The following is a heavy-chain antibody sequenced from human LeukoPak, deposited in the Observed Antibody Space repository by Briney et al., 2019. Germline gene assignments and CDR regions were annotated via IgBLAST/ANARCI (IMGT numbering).Heavy chain of an antibody. V-gene: IGHV4-34*01. D-gene: IGHD6-13*01. Sequence: PSETLSLTCAVYGGSFSGYYWSWIRQPPGKGLEWIGEINHSGSTNYNPSLKSRVTISVDTSKNQFSLKLSSVTAADTAVYYCARGKVGQQLISRYFDYWGQGTLVTVSS. CDR2: INHSGST. CDR3: ARGKVGQQLISRYFDY. CDR1: GGSFSGYY. J-gene: IGHJ4*02.